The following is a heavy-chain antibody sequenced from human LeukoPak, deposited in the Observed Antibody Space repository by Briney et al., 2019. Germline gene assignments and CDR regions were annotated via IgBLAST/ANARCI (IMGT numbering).Heavy chain of an antibody. V-gene: IGHV3-7*01. CDR2: IKEDGSEQ. Sequence: GGSLRLSCAASEFTFSNYWMSWVRQAPGKGLEWVAHIKEDGSEQRYVDSVKGRFTIPRDNAKNSLYLQMNSLRGEDTAVYYCARAPRRGYSGSYLDSWGQGTLVTVSS. J-gene: IGHJ4*02. D-gene: IGHD1-26*01. CDR3: ARAPRRGYSGSYLDS. CDR1: EFTFSNYW.